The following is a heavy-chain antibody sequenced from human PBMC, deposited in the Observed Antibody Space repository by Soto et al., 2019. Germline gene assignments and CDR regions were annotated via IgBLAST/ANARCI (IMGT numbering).Heavy chain of an antibody. Sequence: QLHLVQSGAVVKKPGASVTVSCSASGYPVTAYYMHWVRQAPGRGLEWMGGINPATGAAKYTQTFQGRVTLTRDKSTSTGFMELSGLTSEDTAVFYCARGGGVGVAGSAAFDMWGQGTLVTVSS. V-gene: IGHV1-2*02. J-gene: IGHJ3*02. CDR1: GYPVTAYY. D-gene: IGHD3-3*01. CDR3: ARGGGVGVAGSAAFDM. CDR2: INPATGAA.